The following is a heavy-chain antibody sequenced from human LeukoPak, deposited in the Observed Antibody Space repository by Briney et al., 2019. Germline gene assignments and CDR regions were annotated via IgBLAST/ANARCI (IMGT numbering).Heavy chain of an antibody. Sequence: PGGSLGLSCEASGFSFSDYGMHWVRQAPGKGLEWVAFIWYNGDNKYYADSVKGRFTVSRDNSQSTLYLQMNSLRVEDTAAYYCAKRVVIRSTDYFYYYIHVWGKGTTVTVSS. CDR3: AKRVVIRSTDYFYYYIHV. V-gene: IGHV3-30*02. D-gene: IGHD3-3*01. CDR1: GFSFSDYG. CDR2: IWYNGDNK. J-gene: IGHJ6*03.